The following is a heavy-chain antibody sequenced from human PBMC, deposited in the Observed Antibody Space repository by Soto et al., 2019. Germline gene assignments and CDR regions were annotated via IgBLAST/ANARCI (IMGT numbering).Heavy chain of an antibody. CDR2: IKQDGSEK. Sequence: GGSLRLSCAASGFTFSSYWMSWVRQAPGKGLEWVANIKQDGSEKYYVDSVKGRFTISRDNAKNSLYLQMNSLRAEDTAVYYCARDEYDSSGYYWYYYYGMDVCGQGTTVTVYS. CDR1: GFTFSSYW. V-gene: IGHV3-7*03. D-gene: IGHD3-22*01. CDR3: ARDEYDSSGYYWYYYYGMDV. J-gene: IGHJ6*02.